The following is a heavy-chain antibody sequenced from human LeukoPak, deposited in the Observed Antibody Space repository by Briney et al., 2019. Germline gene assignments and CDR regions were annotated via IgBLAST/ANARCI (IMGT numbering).Heavy chain of an antibody. CDR1: GGSISSHY. CDR2: IYYSGST. V-gene: IGHV4-59*11. CDR3: ARDTSNWFDP. J-gene: IGHJ5*02. Sequence: PSETLSLTCTVSGGSISSHYWSWIWQPPGKGLEWIGYIYYSGSTNYNPSLKSRVTISVDTSKNQFSLKLSSVTAADTAVYYCARDTSNWFDPWGQGTLVTVSS.